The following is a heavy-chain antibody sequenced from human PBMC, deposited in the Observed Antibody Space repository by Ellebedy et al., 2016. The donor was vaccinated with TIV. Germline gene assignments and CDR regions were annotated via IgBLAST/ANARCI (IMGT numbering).Heavy chain of an antibody. CDR2: INHSGST. CDR3: ARASSAGDSSGIYFDY. CDR1: GGSFSGYY. V-gene: IGHV4-34*01. Sequence: SETLSLXXAVNGGSFSGYYWSWIRQPPGKGLEWIGEINHSGSTNYNPSLKSRVTISVDTSKNQFSLKLSSVTAADTAVYYCARASSAGDSSGIYFDYWGQGTLVTVSS. J-gene: IGHJ4*02. D-gene: IGHD3-22*01.